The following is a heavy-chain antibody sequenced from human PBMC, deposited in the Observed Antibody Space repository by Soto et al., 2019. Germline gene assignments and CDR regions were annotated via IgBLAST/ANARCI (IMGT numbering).Heavy chain of an antibody. CDR3: AKEVNTAMVRYFDY. D-gene: IGHD5-18*01. J-gene: IGHJ4*02. Sequence: GGSLRLSCAASGFTFSSYGMHWVRQAPGKGLEWVAVISYDGSNKYYADSVKGRFTISRDNSKNTLYLQMNSLRAEDTVVYYCAKEVNTAMVRYFDYWGQGTLVTVSS. CDR1: GFTFSSYG. CDR2: ISYDGSNK. V-gene: IGHV3-30*18.